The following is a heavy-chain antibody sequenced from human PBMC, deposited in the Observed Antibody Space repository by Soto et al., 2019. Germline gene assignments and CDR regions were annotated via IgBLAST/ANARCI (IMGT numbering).Heavy chain of an antibody. V-gene: IGHV1-69*13. CDR3: ARGPTSYYYDSSGYPFDY. D-gene: IGHD3-22*01. CDR1: GGTFSSYA. J-gene: IGHJ4*02. Sequence: SVEVSCKPSGGTFSSYAISWVRQAPGQGLEWMGGIIPIFGTANYAQKFQGRVTITADESTSTAHMELSSLRSEDTAVYYCARGPTSYYYDSSGYPFDYWGQGTLVTVS. CDR2: IIPIFGTA.